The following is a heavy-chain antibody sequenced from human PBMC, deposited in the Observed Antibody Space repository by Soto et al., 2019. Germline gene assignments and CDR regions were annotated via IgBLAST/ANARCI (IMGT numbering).Heavy chain of an antibody. CDR1: GGSISRYY. Sequence: SETLSLTCTVSGGSISRYYWSWIRQPPGKGLEWIGYIYYSGSTNYNPSLKSRVTISVDTSKNQFSLKLSSVTAADTAVYYCARGGFYRYSYCPHFDYWRQGTLVTSPQ. CDR3: ARGGFYRYSYCPHFDY. J-gene: IGHJ4*02. D-gene: IGHD5-18*01. V-gene: IGHV4-59*01. CDR2: IYYSGST.